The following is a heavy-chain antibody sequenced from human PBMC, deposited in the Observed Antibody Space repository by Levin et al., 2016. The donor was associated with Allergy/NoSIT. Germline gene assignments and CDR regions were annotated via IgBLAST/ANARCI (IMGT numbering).Heavy chain of an antibody. D-gene: IGHD5-18*01. CDR2: ISYDGSNK. CDR1: GFTFSSYG. Sequence: GESLKISCAASGFTFSSYGMHWVRQAPGKGLEWVAVISYDGSNKNYADSVKGQFTISRDNSKNTLYLEMNSLRGEDTAVYYCARAGVNSYGPSDYWGQGTLVTVSS. J-gene: IGHJ4*02. V-gene: IGHV3-30*03. CDR3: ARAGVNSYGPSDY.